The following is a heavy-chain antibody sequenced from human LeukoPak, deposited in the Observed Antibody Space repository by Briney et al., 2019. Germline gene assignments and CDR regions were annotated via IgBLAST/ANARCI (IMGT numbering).Heavy chain of an antibody. CDR1: GFTLSSYA. V-gene: IGHV3-30-3*01. CDR3: ARSPGIAVAGPRVNYFDY. Sequence: GRSLRLSCAASGFTLSSYAMHWVRQAPGKGLEWVAVISYDGSNKYYADSVKGRFTISRDNSKNTLYLQMNSLRAEDTAVYYCARSPGIAVAGPRVNYFDYWGQGTLVTVSS. CDR2: ISYDGSNK. D-gene: IGHD6-19*01. J-gene: IGHJ4*02.